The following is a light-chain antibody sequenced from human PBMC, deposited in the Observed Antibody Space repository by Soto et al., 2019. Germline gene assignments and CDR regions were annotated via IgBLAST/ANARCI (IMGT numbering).Light chain of an antibody. CDR2: DAS. Sequence: EIVLIQSPATLSLSPGERATLSCRASQSVGSYLAWYQHKPGQAPRLLISDASNRATGIPARFSGSGSETDFTLTISSLEPEDSAVYYCQQRNNWPTFGGGTKVDIK. J-gene: IGKJ4*01. CDR1: QSVGSY. CDR3: QQRNNWPT. V-gene: IGKV3-11*01.